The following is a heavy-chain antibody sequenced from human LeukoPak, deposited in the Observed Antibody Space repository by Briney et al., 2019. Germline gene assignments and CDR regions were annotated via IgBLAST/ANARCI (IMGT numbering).Heavy chain of an antibody. CDR2: IIPILGIA. D-gene: IGHD1-7*01. CDR3: ARDLGVIITGTSTPWFDP. CDR1: GGTFSSYT. Sequence: GASVKVSCKASGGTFSSYTISWVRQAPGQGLEWMGRIIPILGIANYAQKFQGRVTITADKSTSTAYMELSSLRSDDTAVYYCARDLGVIITGTSTPWFDPWGQGTLVTVSS. J-gene: IGHJ5*02. V-gene: IGHV1-69*04.